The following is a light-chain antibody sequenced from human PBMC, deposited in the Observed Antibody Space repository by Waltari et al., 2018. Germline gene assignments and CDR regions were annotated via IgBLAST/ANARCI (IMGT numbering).Light chain of an antibody. CDR2: KAS. J-gene: IGKJ2*01. V-gene: IGKV1-5*03. CDR1: QSILTW. Sequence: IQMTQSPSTLSASVGDRVSITCRASQSILTWLAWYQQKPGKAPKLLIYKASNLQSGVPCRFSGSGSGTEFTLTISSLQPDDFATYYCQQYSTHYTFGQGTKVE. CDR3: QQYSTHYT.